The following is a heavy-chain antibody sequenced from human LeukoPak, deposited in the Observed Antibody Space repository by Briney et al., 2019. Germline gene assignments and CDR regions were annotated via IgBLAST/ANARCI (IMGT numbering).Heavy chain of an antibody. J-gene: IGHJ6*03. D-gene: IGHD3-22*01. Sequence: ASVKVSCKASGGTFSSYAISWVRQAPGQGLEWMGWMNPNSGNTGYAQKFQGRVTMTRNTSISTAYMELSSLRSEDTAVYYCARGPYYYDSSGYSYYYYMDVWGKGTTVTISS. CDR1: GGTFSSYA. CDR2: MNPNSGNT. V-gene: IGHV1-8*02. CDR3: ARGPYYYDSSGYSYYYYMDV.